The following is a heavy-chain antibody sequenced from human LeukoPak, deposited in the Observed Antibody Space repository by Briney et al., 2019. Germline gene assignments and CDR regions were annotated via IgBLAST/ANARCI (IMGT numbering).Heavy chain of an antibody. Sequence: SVKVSCKASGGTFSSYAICWVRQAPGQGLEWMGTIIPIVGIANYAQKFQGRVTITADKSTSTAYMELSSLRSEDTAVYYCARDGEMATIYCDYWGQGTLVTVSS. J-gene: IGHJ4*02. CDR3: ARDGEMATIYCDY. D-gene: IGHD5-24*01. V-gene: IGHV1-69*04. CDR2: IIPIVGIA. CDR1: GGTFSSYA.